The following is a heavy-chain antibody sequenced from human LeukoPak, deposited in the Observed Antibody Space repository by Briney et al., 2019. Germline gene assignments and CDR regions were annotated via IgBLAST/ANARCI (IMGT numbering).Heavy chain of an antibody. CDR3: AKGSRSWYGQPFDP. V-gene: IGHV3-30*18. J-gene: IGHJ5*02. CDR2: ISYDGSNK. D-gene: IGHD6-13*01. CDR1: GFTFSTYG. Sequence: GGSLRLSCAASGFTFSTYGIHWVRQAPGKGLEWVALISYDGSNKYYADSVKGRFTISRDNSKNTLYLQMNSLRTEDTAVYYCAKGSRSWYGQPFDPWGQGTLVTVSS.